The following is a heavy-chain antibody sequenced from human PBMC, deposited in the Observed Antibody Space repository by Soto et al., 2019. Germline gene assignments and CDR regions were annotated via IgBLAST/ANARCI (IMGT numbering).Heavy chain of an antibody. Sequence: SVKVSCKASGGTFSNYATSWVRQAPGQGLEWMGGINPIFKTPNYAGKFQGRVTITADDSTSTAYMDLSSLTSEDTAVYYCARVSASRPRIYYFDNWGQGTQVTVS. CDR1: GGTFSNYA. V-gene: IGHV1-69*13. J-gene: IGHJ4*02. CDR3: ARVSASRPRIYYFDN. CDR2: INPIFKTP.